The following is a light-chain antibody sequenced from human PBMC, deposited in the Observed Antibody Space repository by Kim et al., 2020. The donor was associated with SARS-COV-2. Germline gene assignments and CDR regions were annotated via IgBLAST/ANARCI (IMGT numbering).Light chain of an antibody. V-gene: IGKV3-20*01. CDR2: GAS. Sequence: LSLGETATLSCRASQSVSSDYLAWYQQKPGQAPRLLIYGASTRATGIPDRFSGSLSGTDFTLTINRLDPEDFAVYYCQQYGGSSTFGQGTKVDIK. CDR3: QQYGGSST. CDR1: QSVSSDY. J-gene: IGKJ1*01.